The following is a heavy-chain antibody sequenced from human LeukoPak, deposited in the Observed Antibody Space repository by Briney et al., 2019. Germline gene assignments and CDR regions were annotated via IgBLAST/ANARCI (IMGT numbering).Heavy chain of an antibody. CDR3: AKAHEYYDFWSGYYLLYFDY. Sequence: GGSLRLSCAASGFTFSSYAMSWVRQAPGKGLERVSAISGSGGSTYYADSVKGRFTISRDNSKNTLYLQMNSLRAEDTAVYYCAKAHEYYDFWSGYYLLYFDYWGQGTLVTVSS. V-gene: IGHV3-23*01. J-gene: IGHJ4*02. CDR2: ISGSGGST. CDR1: GFTFSSYA. D-gene: IGHD3-3*01.